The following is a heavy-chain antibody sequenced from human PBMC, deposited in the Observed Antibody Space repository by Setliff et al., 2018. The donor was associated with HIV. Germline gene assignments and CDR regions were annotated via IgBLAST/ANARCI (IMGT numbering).Heavy chain of an antibody. CDR3: AHTVMVRGVIGPGAFDI. V-gene: IGHV2-5*02. CDR2: IYWDDDK. Sequence: SGPTLVNPTQTLALTCTFSGFSLSTSGVGVGWIRQPPGKALEWLALIYWDDDKRYSPSLKSRLIITKDTSKNQVVLTMTNMDPVDTATYYCAHTVMVRGVIGPGAFDIWGQGTMVTVSS. CDR1: GFSLSTSGVG. D-gene: IGHD3-10*01. J-gene: IGHJ3*02.